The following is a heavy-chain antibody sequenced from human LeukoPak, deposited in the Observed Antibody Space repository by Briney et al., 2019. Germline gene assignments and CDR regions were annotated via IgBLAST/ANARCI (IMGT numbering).Heavy chain of an antibody. CDR3: ARHSGSYGGAYDL. V-gene: IGHV4-59*02. CDR1: GGSVTTYY. D-gene: IGHD1-26*01. CDR2: IKYNESP. Sequence: SEXLSLTXXVSGGSVTTYYWSCVRQPPGKGLEWXAYIKYNESPNYNPSLKSRVTMSVDTSKNQVSLKLSSVTAADTAVYYCARHSGSYGGAYDLWGQGTMVTVSS. J-gene: IGHJ3*01.